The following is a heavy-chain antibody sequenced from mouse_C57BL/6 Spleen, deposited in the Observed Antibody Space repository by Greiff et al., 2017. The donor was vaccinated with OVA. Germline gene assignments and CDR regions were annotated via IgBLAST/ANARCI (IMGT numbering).Heavy chain of an antibody. CDR3: ARYYDYDVRYFDV. Sequence: QVQLQQPGAELVRPGSSVKLSCKASGYTFTSYWMHWVKQRPIQGLEWIGNIDPSDSETHYNQKFKDKATLTVDKSSSTAYMQLSSLTSEDSAVYYCARYYDYDVRYFDVWGTGTTVTVSS. J-gene: IGHJ1*03. D-gene: IGHD2-4*01. V-gene: IGHV1-52*01. CDR2: IDPSDSET. CDR1: GYTFTSYW.